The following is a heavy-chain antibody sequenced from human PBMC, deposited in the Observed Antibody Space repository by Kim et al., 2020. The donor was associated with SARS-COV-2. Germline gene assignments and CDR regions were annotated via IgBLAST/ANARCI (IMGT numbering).Heavy chain of an antibody. CDR1: GFTFRNYW. J-gene: IGHJ4*02. CDR3: ARPPRHPRHYSSGWWFDY. Sequence: GGSLRLSCAASGFTFRNYWMSWVRQAPGKGLEWVANINQDGSEIYYVDSVKGRFTVSRDNAKNSLYLQMNSLRAEDTAVYYCARPPRHPRHYSSGWWFDYWGQGTLVTVSS. D-gene: IGHD6-19*01. V-gene: IGHV3-7*01. CDR2: INQDGSEI.